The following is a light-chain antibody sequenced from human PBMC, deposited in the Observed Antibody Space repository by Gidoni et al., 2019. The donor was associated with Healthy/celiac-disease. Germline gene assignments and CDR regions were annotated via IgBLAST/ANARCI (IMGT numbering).Light chain of an antibody. J-gene: IGLJ2*01. CDR3: QAWDSSTVV. Sequence: SYELTQPPSVSVSPGQTASIPCSGDKLGDKYACWYQQKPGQSPVLVIYQHSKRPSGIPARFSGSNSGNTATLTISGTQAMDEADYYCQAWDSSTVVFGGGTKLTVL. CDR1: KLGDKY. V-gene: IGLV3-1*01. CDR2: QHS.